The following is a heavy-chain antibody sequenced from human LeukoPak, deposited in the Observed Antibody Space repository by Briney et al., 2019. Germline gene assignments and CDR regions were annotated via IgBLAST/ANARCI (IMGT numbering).Heavy chain of an antibody. CDR3: ARDRGKPSTYYDILTGPFDY. Sequence: GASVKVSCKASGGTFSSYAISWVRQAPGQGLEWMGRIIPILGIANYAQKFQGRVTITADKSTSTAYMELSSLRSEDTAVYYCARDRGKPSTYYDILTGPFDYWDQGTLVTVSS. CDR2: IIPILGIA. CDR1: GGTFSSYA. J-gene: IGHJ4*02. D-gene: IGHD3-9*01. V-gene: IGHV1-69*04.